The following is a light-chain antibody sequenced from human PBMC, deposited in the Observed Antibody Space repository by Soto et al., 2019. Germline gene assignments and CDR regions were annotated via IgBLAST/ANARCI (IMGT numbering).Light chain of an antibody. CDR3: QQYKDWPTT. CDR2: GAS. CDR1: QSVSSN. J-gene: IGKJ1*01. V-gene: IGKV3-15*01. Sequence: EIVMTQSPATLSVSPGERATLSCRASQSVSSNLAWYQQKPGQAPRLLIYGASTRATGIPARFSGSGAGTDFTLTITSLQSEDFGVYFCQQYKDWPTTFGQGTRWIT.